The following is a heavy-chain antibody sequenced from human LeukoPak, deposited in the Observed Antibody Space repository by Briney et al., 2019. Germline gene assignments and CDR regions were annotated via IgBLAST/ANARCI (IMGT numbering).Heavy chain of an antibody. CDR3: ARDRGLRYVDWLPNYFYY. CDR2: ISYDENNK. CDR1: GFSFSSYS. J-gene: IGHJ4*02. D-gene: IGHD3-9*01. Sequence: QSGGSLRLSCTAWGFSFSSYSMHGVRRAPGEGLGWVAFISYDENNKYYADSVKGRFPFSRDNAEDSLYVQVNVLRAEDTAVYYCARDRGLRYVDWLPNYFYYWGQGNLVTVSS. V-gene: IGHV3-30-3*01.